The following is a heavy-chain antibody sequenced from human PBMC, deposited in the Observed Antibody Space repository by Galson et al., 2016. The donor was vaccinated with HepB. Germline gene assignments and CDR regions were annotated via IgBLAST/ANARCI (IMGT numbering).Heavy chain of an antibody. CDR2: IIPILGIP. J-gene: IGHJ3*02. CDR1: GGTFNTYA. Sequence: SVKVSCKASGGTFNTYAISWVRQAPGQGLEWMGRIIPILGIPHYAQKFQGGVTITADKSTSTVYMELSSLRSEDTAVYYCATTGVRWLQLVEVMVGAFHIWGQGTLVTVS. CDR3: ATTGVRWLQLVEVMVGAFHI. V-gene: IGHV1-69*04. D-gene: IGHD5-24*01.